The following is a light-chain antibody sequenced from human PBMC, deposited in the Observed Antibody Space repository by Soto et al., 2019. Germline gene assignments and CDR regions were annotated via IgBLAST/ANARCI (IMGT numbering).Light chain of an antibody. J-gene: IGKJ5*01. CDR3: QQSYRTAPST. CDR1: DNIITY. V-gene: IGKV1-39*01. CDR2: TKX. Sequence: DIRMAQSPPALCSSVGDRVTISXRASDNIITYLNWYQQGSGKXTKTLXXTKXNLQNGVPSRFIGSGSGKDFTLTITSLQPEDFATYYCQQSYRTAPSTFGQGTRLEIK.